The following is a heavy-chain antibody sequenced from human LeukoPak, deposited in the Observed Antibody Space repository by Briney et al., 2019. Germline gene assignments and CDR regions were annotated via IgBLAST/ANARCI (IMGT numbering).Heavy chain of an antibody. J-gene: IGHJ5*02. D-gene: IGHD2-2*01. CDR1: GGTSSSYA. CDR2: IIPIFGTA. Sequence: AVKVSCKASGGTSSSYAISWVRQAPGQGLEWMGGIIPIFGTANYAQKFQSRVTITADKSTSTAYMELSSLRSEDTAVYYCARAGVEYQHNWFDPWGQGTLVTVSS. CDR3: ARAGVEYQHNWFDP. V-gene: IGHV1-69*06.